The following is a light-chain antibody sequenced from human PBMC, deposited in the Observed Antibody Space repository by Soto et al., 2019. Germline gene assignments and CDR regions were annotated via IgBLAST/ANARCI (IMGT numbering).Light chain of an antibody. Sequence: DVVMTQSPLSLPVTLGQPASISCRSSQSLVYSDGNTYLNWFQQRPGQSPRRLIYKVSNRDSGVPDRFSGSGSGTDFTLKISRVEADDVGVYSCMQGTHWPFTFGPGTKVDI. J-gene: IGKJ3*01. CDR2: KVS. CDR3: MQGTHWPFT. CDR1: QSLVYSDGNTY. V-gene: IGKV2-30*01.